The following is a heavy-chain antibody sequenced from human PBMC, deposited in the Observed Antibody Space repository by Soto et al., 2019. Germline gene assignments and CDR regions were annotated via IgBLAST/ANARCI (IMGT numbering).Heavy chain of an antibody. CDR2: IRSSGNRT. Sequence: LRLSCAASGFTFSSYAMNWVRQAPGKGLEWVSGIRSSGNRTDYADSAKGRFTISRDNSKYTLYLQMNSLRAEDTAIYYCARFGSGSDAFDIWGQGTMVTVSS. D-gene: IGHD3-3*01. CDR3: ARFGSGSDAFDI. J-gene: IGHJ3*02. CDR1: GFTFSSYA. V-gene: IGHV3-23*01.